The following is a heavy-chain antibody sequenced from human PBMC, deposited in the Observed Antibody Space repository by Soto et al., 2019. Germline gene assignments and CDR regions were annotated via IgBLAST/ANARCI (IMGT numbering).Heavy chain of an antibody. D-gene: IGHD3-3*01. J-gene: IGHJ4*02. CDR3: ARFGLVTFDC. CDR2: ISPSGSYM. V-gene: IGHV3-21*01. CDR1: GFIFDTYS. Sequence: LRLSCAASGFIFDTYSMDWVRQAPGKGLEWVASISPSGSYMYYGDSLKGRFTVSRDNAKNSLYLQMDSLRADDTAIYYCARFGLVTFDCWGQGTLVTVSS.